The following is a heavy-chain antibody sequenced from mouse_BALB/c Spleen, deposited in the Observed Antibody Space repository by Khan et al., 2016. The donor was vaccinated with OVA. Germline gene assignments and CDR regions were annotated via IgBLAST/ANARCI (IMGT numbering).Heavy chain of an antibody. D-gene: IGHD1-1*01. J-gene: IGHJ3*01. CDR2: IYPGNGDT. Sequence: QVQLKESGAELVKPGASVKMSCKASGYTITSYNMHWVKQTPGQGLEWIGTIYPGNGDTSYNQKFKGKATLTADKSSNTAYMQVSSLTSEDSAVYYCARDYGSSYDWVAYWGQGTLVTVSA. V-gene: IGHV1-12*01. CDR1: GYTITSYN. CDR3: ARDYGSSYDWVAY.